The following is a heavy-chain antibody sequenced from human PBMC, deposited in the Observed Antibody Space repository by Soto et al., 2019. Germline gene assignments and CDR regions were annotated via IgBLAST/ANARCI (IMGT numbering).Heavy chain of an antibody. CDR1: GGSISSYY. D-gene: IGHD2-8*01. CDR3: ARDCTNGVCSEGDFDI. CDR2: IYTSGST. V-gene: IGHV4-4*07. Sequence: PSETLSLTCTVSGGSISSYYWSWIRQPAGKGLEWIGRIYTSGSTNYNPSLKSRVTMSVDTSKNQFSLKMRSVTAADTAVYYCARDCTNGVCSEGDFDIWGQGTMGTV. J-gene: IGHJ3*02.